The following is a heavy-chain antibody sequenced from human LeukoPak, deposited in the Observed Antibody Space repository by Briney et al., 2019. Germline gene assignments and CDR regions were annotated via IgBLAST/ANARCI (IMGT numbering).Heavy chain of an antibody. J-gene: IGHJ4*02. Sequence: SSETLSLTCTVSGGSISSSSYYWGWIRQPPGKGLEGIGGIYYSGSTYYNPSLKGRVTISVDTSKNQFSLKLSSVTAADTAVYYCARHGGYCSSTSCYTLVDYWGQGTLVTVSS. D-gene: IGHD2-2*02. CDR1: GGSISSSSYY. V-gene: IGHV4-39*01. CDR3: ARHGGYCSSTSCYTLVDY. CDR2: IYYSGST.